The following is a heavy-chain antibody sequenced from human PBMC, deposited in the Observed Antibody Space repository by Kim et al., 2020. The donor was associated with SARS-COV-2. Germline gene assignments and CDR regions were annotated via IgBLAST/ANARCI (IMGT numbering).Heavy chain of an antibody. CDR1: GGSISSYY. Sequence: SETLSLTCTVSGGSISSYYWSWIRQPPGKGLEWIGYIYYSGSTNYNPSLKSRVTISVDTSKNQFSLKLSSVTAADTAVCYCARYRGTVEWLGPYHFDYWGQGTLVTVSS. CDR3: ARYRGTVEWLGPYHFDY. CDR2: IYYSGST. J-gene: IGHJ4*02. V-gene: IGHV4-59*01. D-gene: IGHD6-19*01.